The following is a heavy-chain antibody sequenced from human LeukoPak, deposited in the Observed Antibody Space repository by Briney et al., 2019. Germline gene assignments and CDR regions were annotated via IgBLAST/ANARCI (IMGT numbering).Heavy chain of an antibody. D-gene: IGHD6-19*01. V-gene: IGHV4-59*01. Sequence: SETLSLTCTVSGGSISSYYWTWIRQPPGKGLEWLGYIYYSGSTSYNPSLKSRVTISLDTSKNQFSLKLSSVTAADTAVYYCARDRGYSSGWAFDYWGQGTLVTVSS. CDR3: ARDRGYSSGWAFDY. CDR2: IYYSGST. J-gene: IGHJ4*02. CDR1: GGSISSYY.